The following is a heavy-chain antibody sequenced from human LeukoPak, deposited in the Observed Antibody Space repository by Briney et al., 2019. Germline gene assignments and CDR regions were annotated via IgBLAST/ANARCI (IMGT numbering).Heavy chain of an antibody. J-gene: IGHJ4*02. D-gene: IGHD4-11*01. V-gene: IGHV4-28*01. Sequence: SETLSLTCAVSGDSISNSYWWAWIRQPPGKGLEWVGYIYYSGSTYYNPSLKSRVTMSVDTSKNQFSLKLNSVTAVDTAVYYCATYSNYGRFDYWGQGTLVTVSS. CDR2: IYYSGST. CDR3: ATYSNYGRFDY. CDR1: GDSISNSYW.